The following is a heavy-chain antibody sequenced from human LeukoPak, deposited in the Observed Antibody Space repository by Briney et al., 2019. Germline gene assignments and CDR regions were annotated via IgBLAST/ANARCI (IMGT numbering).Heavy chain of an antibody. CDR2: ISSSSSTI. CDR3: ARDSEAGTLLYYFDY. D-gene: IGHD6-19*01. CDR1: GFTFSSYS. V-gene: IGHV3-48*04. Sequence: PGGSLRLSCAASGFTFSSYSMNWVRQAPGKGLEWVSYISSSSSTIYYADSVKGRFTISRDNAKNTLYLQMNSLRAEDTAVYYCARDSEAGTLLYYFDYWGQGTLVTVSS. J-gene: IGHJ4*02.